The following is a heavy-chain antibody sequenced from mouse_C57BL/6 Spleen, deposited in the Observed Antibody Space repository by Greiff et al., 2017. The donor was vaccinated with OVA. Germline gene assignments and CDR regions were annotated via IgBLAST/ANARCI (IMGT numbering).Heavy chain of an antibody. CDR1: GFTFSDFY. V-gene: IGHV7-1*01. Sequence: EVQLVESGGGLVQSGRSLRLSCATSGFTFSDFYMEWVRQAPGKGLEWIAASRNKANDYTTEYSASVKGRFIVSRDTSQSILYLQMNALRAEDTAIYYCARDAHGYRFAYWGQGTLVTVSA. D-gene: IGHD2-2*01. CDR2: SRNKANDYTT. J-gene: IGHJ3*01. CDR3: ARDAHGYRFAY.